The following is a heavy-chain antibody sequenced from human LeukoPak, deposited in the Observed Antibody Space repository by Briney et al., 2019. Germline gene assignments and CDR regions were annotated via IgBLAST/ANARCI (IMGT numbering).Heavy chain of an antibody. CDR2: IKSDGSDS. J-gene: IGHJ6*02. CDR1: GFNFSSYG. Sequence: VQPGRSLRLSCAASGFNFSSYGMHWVRQAPGKGLVWVSRIKSDGSDSSYADSVKGRFTISRDNAKNTLYLQINSLRAEDTAVYYCAGPAATKNYVMDVWGQGTTVTVSS. D-gene: IGHD2-2*01. V-gene: IGHV3-74*01. CDR3: AGPAATKNYVMDV.